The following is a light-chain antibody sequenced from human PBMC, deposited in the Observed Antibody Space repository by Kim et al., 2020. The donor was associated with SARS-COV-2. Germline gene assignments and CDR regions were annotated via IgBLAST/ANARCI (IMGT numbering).Light chain of an antibody. V-gene: IGLV3-1*01. CDR2: QDS. Sequence: VTPGQTASITCSGDKLGEKYTCWYQQKPGQSPVLVIYQDSKRPSGIPERFSGSNSGNTATLTISGTQAMDEADYYCQAWDSSTVVFGGGTQLTVL. J-gene: IGLJ2*01. CDR3: QAWDSSTVV. CDR1: KLGEKY.